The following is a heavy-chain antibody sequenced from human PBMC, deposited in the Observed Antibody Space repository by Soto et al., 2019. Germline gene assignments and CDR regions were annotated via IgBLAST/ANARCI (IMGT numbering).Heavy chain of an antibody. D-gene: IGHD2-8*02. Sequence: PAETLTLPCTVSGYSIISYGLYWIWLAQHTGKGLDWVCYIHHSGNDYSNPSLESRVTMSVDTFKNQFFLNLTSVTAADTGVYYCARDGSTGSSYTNYFDPWGKGTPVTV. V-gene: IGHV4-31*03. CDR3: ARDGSTGSSYTNYFDP. J-gene: IGHJ5*02. CDR2: IHHSGND. CDR1: GYSIISYGLY.